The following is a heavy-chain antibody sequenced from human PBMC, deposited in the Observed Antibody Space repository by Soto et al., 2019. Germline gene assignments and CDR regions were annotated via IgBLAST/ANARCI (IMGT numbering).Heavy chain of an antibody. CDR3: AKDSGDGYNRWHDY. CDR1: GFTFSSYA. V-gene: IGHV3-23*01. Sequence: GSLRLSCAASGFTFSSYAMSWVRQAPGKGLEWVSAISGSGGTTYYADSVKGRFTISRDNSKNTLYLQINSLRAEDTAVYYCAKDSGDGYNRWHDYWGQGTLVTVSS. J-gene: IGHJ4*02. D-gene: IGHD5-12*01. CDR2: ISGSGGTT.